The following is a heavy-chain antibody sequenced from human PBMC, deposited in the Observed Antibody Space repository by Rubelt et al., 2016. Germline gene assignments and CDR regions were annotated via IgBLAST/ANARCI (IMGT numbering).Heavy chain of an antibody. J-gene: IGHJ5*02. Sequence: QVQLQQWGAGLLKPSETLSLTCAVYGGSFSGYYWSWIRQPPGKGLAWIGEINHRGSTNYNPSLKSRVTIAVDTSKNQFSLKLSGVTAADTAGYYCARGPSPHNWFDPWGQGTLVTVSS. CDR2: INHRGST. V-gene: IGHV4-34*01. CDR3: ARGPSPHNWFDP. CDR1: GGSFSGYY.